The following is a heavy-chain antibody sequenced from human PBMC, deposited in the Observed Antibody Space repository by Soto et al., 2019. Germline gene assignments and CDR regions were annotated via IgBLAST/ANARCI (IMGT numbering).Heavy chain of an antibody. J-gene: IGHJ4*02. Sequence: SVKVSCKVSGGSFSSFSINWVRQAPGQRFEWMGGIIPILGTANFTQKFQDRVTFTADESTATAYMSLSSLTSEDTAFYYCTSFDSNGYYPQYRYWGPGPPVTVSS. V-gene: IGHV1-69*13. D-gene: IGHD3-22*01. CDR3: TSFDSNGYYPQYRY. CDR1: GGSFSSFS. CDR2: IIPILGTA.